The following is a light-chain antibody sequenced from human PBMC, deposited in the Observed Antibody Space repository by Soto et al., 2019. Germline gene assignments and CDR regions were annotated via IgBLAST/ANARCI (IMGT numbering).Light chain of an antibody. V-gene: IGKV1-16*01. CDR3: QQYTSYPPT. Sequence: DIQMTQSPSSVSASVGDRVTITCRASQDISICLAWYQQKPGRVTYCLMYDASVLQSGVSSRFSGSGSGTDFTLTISSLQPADFATYYCQQYTSYPPTFGGGTKVDMK. J-gene: IGKJ4*01. CDR1: QDISIC. CDR2: DAS.